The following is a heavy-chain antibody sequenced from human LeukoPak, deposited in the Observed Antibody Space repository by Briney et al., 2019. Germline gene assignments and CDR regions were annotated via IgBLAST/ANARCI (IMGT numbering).Heavy chain of an antibody. Sequence: SETLSLTCTVSGGSISSGSYYWSWIRQPAGKGLEWIGRIYTSGSTIYNPSLKSRVTISVDTSKNQFSLKLSSVTAADTAVYYCASSPYGYSSSFGGLDYWGQGTLVTVSS. CDR3: ASSPYGYSSSFGGLDY. D-gene: IGHD6-13*01. V-gene: IGHV4-61*02. CDR1: GGSISSGSYY. J-gene: IGHJ4*02. CDR2: IYTSGST.